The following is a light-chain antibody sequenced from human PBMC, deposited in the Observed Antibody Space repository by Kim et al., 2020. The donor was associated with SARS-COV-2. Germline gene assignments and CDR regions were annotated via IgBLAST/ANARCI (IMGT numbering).Light chain of an antibody. Sequence: QSITISCTGTSSDVGSYNLVSWYQQHPGKAPQLMIYEGSKRPSGVSNRFSGSKSGNTASLTISGLQAEDEADYYCCSYAGSSSFVFGTGTKVTVL. CDR2: EGS. J-gene: IGLJ1*01. CDR3: CSYAGSSSFV. V-gene: IGLV2-23*01. CDR1: SSDVGSYNL.